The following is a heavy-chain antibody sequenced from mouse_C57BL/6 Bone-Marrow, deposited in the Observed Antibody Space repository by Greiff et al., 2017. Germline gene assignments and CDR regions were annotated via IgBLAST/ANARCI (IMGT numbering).Heavy chain of an antibody. CDR2: IWRGGST. CDR1: GFSLTSYG. Sequence: QVQLKQSGPGLVQPSQRLSITCTVSGFSLTSYGVHWVRQSPGKGLEWLGVIWRGGSTDYNAAFMSRLSITKDNSKSQVFFKMNSLQADDTAIYYCAKTFYGNYWYFDVWGTGTTVTVSS. D-gene: IGHD2-10*01. V-gene: IGHV2-5*01. CDR3: AKTFYGNYWYFDV. J-gene: IGHJ1*03.